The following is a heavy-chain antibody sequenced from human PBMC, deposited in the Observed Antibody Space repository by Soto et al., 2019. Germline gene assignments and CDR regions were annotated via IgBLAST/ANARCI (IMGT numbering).Heavy chain of an antibody. CDR2: ISSSGSTI. Sequence: EVQLVESGGGLVQPGGSLRLSCAASGFTFSNSEMNWVRQAPGKGLEWFSYISSSGSTIYYADSVKGRFTISRDNAKNSLYLQMNSLRAEDTAVYYCARGTYYYDSSGYYQDAFEIWGQGTMVTVSS. J-gene: IGHJ3*02. CDR3: ARGTYYYDSSGYYQDAFEI. D-gene: IGHD3-22*01. CDR1: GFTFSNSE. V-gene: IGHV3-48*03.